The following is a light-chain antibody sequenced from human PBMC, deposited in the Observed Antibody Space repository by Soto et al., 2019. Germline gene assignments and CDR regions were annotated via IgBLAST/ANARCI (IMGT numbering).Light chain of an antibody. V-gene: IGKV3-15*01. CDR3: QQYNDCHLR. J-gene: IGKJ1*01. Sequence: EILMTQSPVTLSVSPGETATLPCRASQSVSSNLAWYQQKPGQAPSLLIYRAFSRGTGMPPRFSGTGSGTESTLAISSLQSEDFELCYCQQYNDCHLRFGQGAKVDIK. CDR2: RAF. CDR1: QSVSSN.